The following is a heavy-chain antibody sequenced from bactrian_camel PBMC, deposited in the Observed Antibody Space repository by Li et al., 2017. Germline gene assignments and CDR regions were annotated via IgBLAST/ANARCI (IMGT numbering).Heavy chain of an antibody. CDR2: IYVGDRT. D-gene: IGHD2*01. Sequence: DVQLVESGGGSVQAGGSLRLSCGGSGYASSSYCLGWFRQATGKVREGVAAIYVGDRTYYSDAVRGRFTISQDAVKKTVYLQMDSLKFEGTAMYYCVVLGIRGYEYKWWGQGTQVTVS. J-gene: IGHJ4*01. CDR1: GYASSSYC. V-gene: IGHV3S31*01. CDR3: VVLGIRGYEYKW.